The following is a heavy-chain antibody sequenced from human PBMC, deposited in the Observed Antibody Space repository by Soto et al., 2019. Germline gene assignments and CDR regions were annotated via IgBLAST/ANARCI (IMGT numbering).Heavy chain of an antibody. J-gene: IGHJ4*03. D-gene: IGHD2-8*01. CDR2: IYYSGST. V-gene: IGHV4-59*08. CDR1: GGSISSYD. CDR3: AKNGGGPPFSI. Sequence: SETLSLTCTVAGGSISSYDGSWIRQPPGKGLEWIGYIYYSGSTNYNPSLKSRVTISVDTSKNQFSLKLSSVTAADTAVYYWAKNGGGPPFSIWGQGNLDTVSS.